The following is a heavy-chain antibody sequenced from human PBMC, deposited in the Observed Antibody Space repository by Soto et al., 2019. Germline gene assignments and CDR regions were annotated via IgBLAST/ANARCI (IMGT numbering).Heavy chain of an antibody. CDR2: MFYSGLT. D-gene: IGHD2-15*01. CDR3: APLSVSLSGPYGIHV. V-gene: IGHV4-59*04. J-gene: IGHJ6*02. CDR1: AASITSYS. Sequence: SETLSLTCTVSAASITSYSWSWVRQTPGKGLEWIGSMFYSGLTYYNPSLKSRVTLSVDTSKNQFSVRLNSVTAADTAVYYCAPLSVSLSGPYGIHVWGQGTTVTVSS.